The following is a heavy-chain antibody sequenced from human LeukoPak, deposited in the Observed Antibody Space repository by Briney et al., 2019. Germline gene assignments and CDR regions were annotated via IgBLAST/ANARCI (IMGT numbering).Heavy chain of an antibody. CDR1: GFTFSNYW. Sequence: GGSLRLSCEASGFTFSNYWMHWVRQAPGKGLVWVSRINSDGSDTSYADSVKGRFTISRDNGKNTLYLQMNNLRGEDTAVYYCARGGGSTIAVDFWGQGTLVTVSS. V-gene: IGHV3-74*01. J-gene: IGHJ4*02. CDR3: ARGGGSTIAVDF. CDR2: INSDGSDT. D-gene: IGHD3-16*01.